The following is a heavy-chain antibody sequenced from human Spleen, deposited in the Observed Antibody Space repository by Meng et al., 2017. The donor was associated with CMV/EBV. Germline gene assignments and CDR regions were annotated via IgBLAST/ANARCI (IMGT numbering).Heavy chain of an antibody. D-gene: IGHD2-2*01. CDR1: GDSISSSY. J-gene: IGHJ4*02. CDR2: IYYSGST. CDR3: ARGSLGYCTSTSCLADS. V-gene: IGHV4-59*01. Sequence: GSLRLSCTVSGDSISSSYWTWIRQPPGKGLEWIGYIYYSGSTNYNPSLKSRVTISVDTSKNHFSLKLTSVTTADTAMYYCARGSLGYCTSTSCLADSWGQGTLVTVSS.